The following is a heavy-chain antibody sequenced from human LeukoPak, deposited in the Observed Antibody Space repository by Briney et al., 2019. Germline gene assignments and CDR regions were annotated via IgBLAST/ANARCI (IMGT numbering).Heavy chain of an antibody. D-gene: IGHD4-17*01. CDR3: ARDEDYGAGDV. Sequence: SVKVSCKASGGTFNSYVISWVRQAPGQGLEWMGRIIPILGIAKYAQKFQGRVTITADKSTSTAYMELSSLRSEDTAVYYCARDEDYGAGDVWGQGTTVTVSS. J-gene: IGHJ6*02. V-gene: IGHV1-69*04. CDR2: IIPILGIA. CDR1: GGTFNSYV.